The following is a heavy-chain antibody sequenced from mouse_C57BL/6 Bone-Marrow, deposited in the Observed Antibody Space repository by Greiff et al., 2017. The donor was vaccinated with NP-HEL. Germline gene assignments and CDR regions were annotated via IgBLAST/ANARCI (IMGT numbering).Heavy chain of an antibody. CDR3: TRDYYGSCAY. CDR2: IDPETGGT. D-gene: IGHD1-1*01. CDR1: GYTFTDYE. Sequence: VQLQQSGAELVRPGASVTLSCKASGYTFTDYEMHWVKQTPVHGLEWIGAIDPETGGTAYNQKFKGKAILTADKSSSTAYMELRSLTSEDSAVYYCTRDYYGSCAYWGQGTLVTVSA. J-gene: IGHJ3*01. V-gene: IGHV1-15*01.